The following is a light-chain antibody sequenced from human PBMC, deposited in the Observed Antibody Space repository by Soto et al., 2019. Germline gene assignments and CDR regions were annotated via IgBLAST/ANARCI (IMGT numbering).Light chain of an antibody. V-gene: IGLV2-11*01. CDR3: CSYAGSYTFV. Sequence: QSVLTQPRSVSGSPGQSVTISCTGTSSDIGDYSYVSWYQQHPGKAPKLMIFDVSKRPSGVPDRFSGSKSGNTASLTISGLQTEDDADYYCCSYAGSYTFVFGTGTKVTVL. CDR2: DVS. J-gene: IGLJ1*01. CDR1: SSDIGDYSY.